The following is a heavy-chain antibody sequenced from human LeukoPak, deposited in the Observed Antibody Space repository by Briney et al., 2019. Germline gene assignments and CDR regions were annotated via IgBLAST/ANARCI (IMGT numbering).Heavy chain of an antibody. Sequence: SETLSLTCTVSGGSISNYYWSWIRQSPERGLEWIGYIYYSGSTNYNPSLKSRVTISLDMSKNQFSLKLTSVTPADTAVYYCARDGEYCGGDCYSGLSNWGQGTLVTVSS. D-gene: IGHD2-21*02. CDR3: ARDGEYCGGDCYSGLSN. CDR1: GGSISNYY. J-gene: IGHJ4*02. V-gene: IGHV4-59*01. CDR2: IYYSGST.